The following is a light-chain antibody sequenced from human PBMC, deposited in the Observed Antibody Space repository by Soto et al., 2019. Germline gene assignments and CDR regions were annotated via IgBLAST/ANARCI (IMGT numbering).Light chain of an antibody. CDR3: MQSTQLPPT. V-gene: IGKV2D-29*02. CDR1: QSLLHITGETF. CDR2: EVS. Sequence: DVVMTQTPLSLSVAPGQPASISCKSSQSLLHITGETFLFWYLQKPGQSPQLLIYEVSTRVSGVPDRCSGSGSGTDFTLEISRVETDDGGIYYCMQSTQLPPTFGQGTRLGIE. J-gene: IGKJ5*01.